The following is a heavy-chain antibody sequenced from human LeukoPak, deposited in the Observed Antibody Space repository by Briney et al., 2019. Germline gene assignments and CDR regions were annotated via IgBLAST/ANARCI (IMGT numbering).Heavy chain of an antibody. CDR2: ISGSGGST. D-gene: IGHD3-22*01. J-gene: IGHJ4*02. CDR1: GFTFSSYA. CDR3: AKRALGNTYYYDSSGYYRD. Sequence: GRSLRLSCAASGFTFSSYAMSWVRQAPGKGLEWVSAISGSGGSTYYADSVKGRFTISRDNSKNTLYLQMNSLRAEDTAVYYCAKRALGNTYYYDSSGYYRDWGQGTLVTVSS. V-gene: IGHV3-23*01.